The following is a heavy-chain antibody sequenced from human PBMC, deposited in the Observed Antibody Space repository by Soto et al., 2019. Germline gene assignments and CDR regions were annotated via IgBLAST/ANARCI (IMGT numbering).Heavy chain of an antibody. J-gene: IGHJ4*02. CDR2: ISSGGNTI. CDR1: GFTSNSSE. Sequence: GGSRRLSCAASGFTSNSSEVNWVRQAPGKGLEWVSYISSGGNTIYYADSVKGRFTISRDNAEKSLYLQMDSLRAEDTAVYYCARHHPEFDYWGLGTLVTVSS. V-gene: IGHV3-48*03. CDR3: ARHHPEFDY.